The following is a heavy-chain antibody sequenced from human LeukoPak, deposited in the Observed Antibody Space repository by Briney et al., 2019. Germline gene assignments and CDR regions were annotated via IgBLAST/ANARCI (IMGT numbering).Heavy chain of an antibody. CDR2: IGDTGGT. V-gene: IGHV3-23*01. CDR3: ARLYDSSGYLFDY. Sequence: PGGSLRLSCAASGIIFSSHIVRWVRQAPGKGLEWVSTIGDTGGTFHADSVKGRFTISRDNSKNTLYLQMNSLRAEDTAVYYCARLYDSSGYLFDYWGQGTLVTVSS. CDR1: GIIFSSHI. J-gene: IGHJ4*02. D-gene: IGHD3-22*01.